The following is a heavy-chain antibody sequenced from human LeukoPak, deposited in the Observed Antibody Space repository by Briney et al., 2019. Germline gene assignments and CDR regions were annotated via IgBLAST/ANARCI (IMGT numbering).Heavy chain of an antibody. J-gene: IGHJ4*02. CDR2: ISYDGSNK. D-gene: IGHD3-3*01. CDR3: AKGITIFGVVDYFDY. V-gene: IGHV3-30*18. Sequence: TGGXLRLSXXASGFTFSRNGMHWVRQAPGKGLEWVAVISYDGSNKYYADSVKGRFTISRDNSKNTLYLQMNSLRAEDTAVYYCAKGITIFGVVDYFDYWGQGTLVTVSS. CDR1: GFTFSRNG.